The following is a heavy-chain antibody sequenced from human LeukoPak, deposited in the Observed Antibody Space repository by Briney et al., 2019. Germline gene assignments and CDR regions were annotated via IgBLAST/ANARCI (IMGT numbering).Heavy chain of an antibody. Sequence: GGSLRLSCVASGFTFSNYSMNWVRQAPGKGLEWVSYISRSTSMIYHADSVKGRFTISRDNAKNSLYLQMISLRAEDTAVYFCVRDKVGYGSGVIDYWGQGTLVTVSS. CDR3: VRDKVGYGSGVIDY. CDR1: GFTFSNYS. V-gene: IGHV3-48*04. D-gene: IGHD3-10*01. J-gene: IGHJ4*02. CDR2: ISRSTSMI.